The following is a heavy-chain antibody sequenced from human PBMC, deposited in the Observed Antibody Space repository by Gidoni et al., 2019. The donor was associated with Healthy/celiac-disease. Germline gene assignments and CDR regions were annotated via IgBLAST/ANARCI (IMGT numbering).Heavy chain of an antibody. CDR2: IYYSGST. D-gene: IGHD4-17*01. V-gene: IGHV4-31*03. CDR1: GGSISSGGYY. Sequence: QVQLQESGPGLVKPSQTLSLTCTVSGGSISSGGYYWSWIRQHPGKGLEWIGYIYYSGSTYYKQSLKSRVTISVDTSKNQFSLKLSSVTAADTAVYYCAREIRWGRYDDFDYWGQGTLVTVSS. J-gene: IGHJ4*02. CDR3: AREIRWGRYDDFDY.